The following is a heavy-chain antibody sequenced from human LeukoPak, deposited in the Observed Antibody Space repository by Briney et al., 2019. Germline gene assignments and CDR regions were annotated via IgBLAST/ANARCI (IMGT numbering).Heavy chain of an antibody. D-gene: IGHD2-15*01. J-gene: IGHJ6*03. Sequence: GGSLRLSCAVSGFTFSDYNMRWIRQAPGKGLEWVSSISRSGSTKYYADSVKGRFTISRDNAKNPLFLQMNSLRAEDTAVYYCARVLRYCSGGNCYSGGLGYMDVWGKGTTVTISS. CDR3: ARVLRYCSGGNCYSGGLGYMDV. V-gene: IGHV3-11*01. CDR1: GFTFSDYN. CDR2: ISRSGSTK.